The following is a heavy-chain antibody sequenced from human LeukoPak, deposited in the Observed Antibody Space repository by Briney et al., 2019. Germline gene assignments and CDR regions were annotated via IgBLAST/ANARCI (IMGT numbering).Heavy chain of an antibody. D-gene: IGHD3-22*01. J-gene: IGHJ4*02. V-gene: IGHV3-23*01. CDR1: GFTFDDYA. CDR3: AKDQGYYYDSSGYSFGY. Sequence: GGSLRLSCAASGFTFDDYAMHWVRQAPGKGLEWVSAIGGSGGSTYYADSVKGRFTISRDNSKNTLYLQMNSLRAEDTAVYYCAKDQGYYYDSSGYSFGYWGQGTLVTVSS. CDR2: IGGSGGST.